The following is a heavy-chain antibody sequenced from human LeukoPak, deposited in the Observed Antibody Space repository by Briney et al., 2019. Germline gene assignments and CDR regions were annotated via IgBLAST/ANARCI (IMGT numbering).Heavy chain of an antibody. V-gene: IGHV3-48*02. CDR1: AFTFSSYS. Sequence: GASLTLSCAAGAFTFSSYSMKWGPQAPGQGLEWGSYISLSSTSIHYAGSVKGRFTIYRENARNSLSLQMSSLREEDTAAYYCTRDNPCSGSGYGMDVWGQGTTVTVSS. CDR3: TRDNPCSGSGYGMDV. D-gene: IGHD3-10*01. CDR2: ISLSSTSI. J-gene: IGHJ6*02.